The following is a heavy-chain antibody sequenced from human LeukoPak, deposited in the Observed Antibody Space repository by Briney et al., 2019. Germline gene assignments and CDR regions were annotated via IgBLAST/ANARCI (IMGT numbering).Heavy chain of an antibody. Sequence: SVTVSCTASGGTFTIYAISWVRQAPGQGPEWMGRIIPILGIANYAHKFQGRVTITADKSTSTAYMELSSLRSEDTAVYYCARVEVGGGDNYFDYWGQGTLVTVSS. J-gene: IGHJ4*02. CDR3: ARVEVGGGDNYFDY. D-gene: IGHD3-16*01. V-gene: IGHV1-69*04. CDR1: GGTFTIYA. CDR2: IIPILGIA.